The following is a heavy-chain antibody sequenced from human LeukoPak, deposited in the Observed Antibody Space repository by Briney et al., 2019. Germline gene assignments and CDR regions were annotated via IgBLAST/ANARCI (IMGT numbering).Heavy chain of an antibody. Sequence: PSETLSLTCPVSGGSISSYYCSWIRQPPGKGLEGIGYIYTSGSTNYNPSLKSRVTISVDASKTQFSLKLSSVTAADTAVYYCARSDYGDYLGSTGFDPWGQGTLVTVSS. D-gene: IGHD4-17*01. CDR2: IYTSGST. CDR1: GGSISSYY. V-gene: IGHV4-4*09. CDR3: ARSDYGDYLGSTGFDP. J-gene: IGHJ5*02.